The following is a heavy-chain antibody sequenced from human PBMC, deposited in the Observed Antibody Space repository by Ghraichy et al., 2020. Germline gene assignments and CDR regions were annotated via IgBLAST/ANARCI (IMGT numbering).Heavy chain of an antibody. V-gene: IGHV3-7*03. J-gene: IGHJ5*02. CDR3: ARDRSNWNANWFDP. CDR2: IKQDGSEK. CDR1: GFTFSSYW. D-gene: IGHD1-1*01. Sequence: GGSLRLSCAASGFTFSSYWMSWVRQAPGKGLEWVANIKQDGSEKYYVDSVKGRFTISRDNAKNSLYLQMNSLRAEDTAVYYCARDRSNWNANWFDPWGQGTLVTVSS.